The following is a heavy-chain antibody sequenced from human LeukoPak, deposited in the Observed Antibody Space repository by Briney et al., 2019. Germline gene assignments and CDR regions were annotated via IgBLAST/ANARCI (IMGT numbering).Heavy chain of an antibody. Sequence: GGSLRLSCAASGFSFNNYGMNWVRQAPGKGLEWVSAISGDGAYTYYADSVKGRFSISRDSAKNSLYLQMNSLRAEDTAVYFFAREFTPRQWAASYFDYWGQGTLVTVSS. D-gene: IGHD1-26*01. V-gene: IGHV3-21*03. CDR3: AREFTPRQWAASYFDY. CDR1: GFSFNNYG. CDR2: ISGDGAYT. J-gene: IGHJ4*02.